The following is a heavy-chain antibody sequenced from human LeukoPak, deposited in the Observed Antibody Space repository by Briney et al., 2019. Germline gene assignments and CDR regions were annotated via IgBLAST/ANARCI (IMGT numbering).Heavy chain of an antibody. CDR2: IIPIFGTA. Sequence: AASVKVSCKASGGTFSSYAISWVRQAPGQGLEWMGGIIPIFGTANYAQKFQGRVTITTDESTSTAYMELSSLRSEDTAVYYCARSPMMLNYYFDYWGQGTLVTVSS. V-gene: IGHV1-69*05. CDR3: ARSPMMLNYYFDY. CDR1: GGTFSSYA. D-gene: IGHD4/OR15-4a*01. J-gene: IGHJ4*02.